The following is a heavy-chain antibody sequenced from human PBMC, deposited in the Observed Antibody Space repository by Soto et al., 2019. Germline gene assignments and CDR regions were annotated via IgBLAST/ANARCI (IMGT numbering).Heavy chain of an antibody. J-gene: IGHJ4*02. V-gene: IGHV3-7*01. D-gene: IGHD3-3*01. Sequence: GGSLRLSCAASGFTFSSYWMSWVRQAPGKGLEWVANIKQDGSEKYYVDSVKGRFTISRDNAKNSLYLQMNSLRAEDTAVYYCARSPRFLEWLNYYFDYWGQGTLVTVSS. CDR2: IKQDGSEK. CDR3: ARSPRFLEWLNYYFDY. CDR1: GFTFSSYW.